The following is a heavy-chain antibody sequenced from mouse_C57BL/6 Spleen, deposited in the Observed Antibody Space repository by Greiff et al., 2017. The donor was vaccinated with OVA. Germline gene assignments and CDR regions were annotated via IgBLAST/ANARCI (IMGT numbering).Heavy chain of an antibody. Sequence: QVQLQQSGPELVKPGASVKISCKASGYSFTSYYIHWVKQRPGQGLEWIGWIYPGSGNTKYNEKFKGKATLTADTSSSTAYMQLSSLTSEDSAVYYCARSTYSNYVNWYFDVWGTGTTVTVSS. V-gene: IGHV1-66*01. CDR2: IYPGSGNT. CDR3: ARSTYSNYVNWYFDV. D-gene: IGHD2-5*01. J-gene: IGHJ1*03. CDR1: GYSFTSYY.